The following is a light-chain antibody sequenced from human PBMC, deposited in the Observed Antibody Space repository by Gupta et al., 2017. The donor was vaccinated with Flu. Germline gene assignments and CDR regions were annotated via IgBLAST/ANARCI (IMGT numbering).Light chain of an antibody. J-gene: IGLJ3*02. CDR1: SSNIGSNT. CDR3: AAWDDSLKWSERV. V-gene: IGLV1-44*01. Sequence: QSVLTQPPSASGTPGQRVTISCSGSSSNIGSNTVNWYQQLPGTAPKLLIYSNNQRPSGVPDRFSGSKSGTSASLAISGLQSEDEADYYCAAWDDSLKWSERVFGGGTKLTVL. CDR2: SNN.